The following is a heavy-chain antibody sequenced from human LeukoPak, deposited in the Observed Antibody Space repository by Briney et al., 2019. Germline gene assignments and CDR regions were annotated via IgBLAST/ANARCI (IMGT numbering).Heavy chain of an antibody. D-gene: IGHD5-24*01. Sequence: SETLSLTCTVSSGSLTGYYWSWIRQPPGKGLEWIGSIYHSGSTYYNPSLKSRVTISVDTSKNQFSLKLSSVTAADTAVYYCARGASGDGYFDYWGQGTLVTVSS. CDR1: SGSLTGYY. CDR2: IYHSGST. CDR3: ARGASGDGYFDY. V-gene: IGHV4-38-2*02. J-gene: IGHJ4*02.